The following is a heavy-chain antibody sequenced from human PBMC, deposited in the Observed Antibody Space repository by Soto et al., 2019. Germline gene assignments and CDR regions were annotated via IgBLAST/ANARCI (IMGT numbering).Heavy chain of an antibody. D-gene: IGHD5-12*01. CDR3: ARYNRSGYNLVY. CDR2: IYHSGST. J-gene: IGHJ4*02. Sequence: QVQLQESCPGLLKPSETLSLTFAVSGYSISSGYYGGWIRQPPGKGLEWIGSIYHSGSTSYNPSLKSRVTISVDTSKNQFSLKLSSVTAADTAVYYCARYNRSGYNLVYWGQRTLVTVSS. CDR1: GYSISSGYY. V-gene: IGHV4-38-2*01.